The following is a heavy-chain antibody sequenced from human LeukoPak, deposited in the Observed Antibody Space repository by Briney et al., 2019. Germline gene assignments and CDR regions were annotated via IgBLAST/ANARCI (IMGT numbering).Heavy chain of an antibody. J-gene: IGHJ5*02. Sequence: SVKVSCKASAGTFSSYAISWVRQAPGQGLEWMGGIIPIFGTANYAQKFQGRVTITADESTCTAYMELSSLRSEDTAVYYCARSITIFGVAGPFDPWGQGTLVTVSS. CDR3: ARSITIFGVAGPFDP. CDR1: AGTFSSYA. CDR2: IIPIFGTA. D-gene: IGHD3-3*01. V-gene: IGHV1-69*13.